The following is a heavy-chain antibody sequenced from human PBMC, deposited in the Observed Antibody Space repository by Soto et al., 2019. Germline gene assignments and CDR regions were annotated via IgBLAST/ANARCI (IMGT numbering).Heavy chain of an antibody. CDR3: ARHMAPGGSGNFDS. Sequence: LSLTCNVSGGSITSFYWDWLRQPPGKGLEWIGYIYFTGSTNYNPSLASRVSMSIDSSKRHFSLKLRSVSAADTAVYFCARHMAPGGSGNFDSWGQGTLVTVSS. J-gene: IGHJ4*02. CDR2: IYFTGST. D-gene: IGHD3-10*01. V-gene: IGHV4-59*01. CDR1: GGSITSFY.